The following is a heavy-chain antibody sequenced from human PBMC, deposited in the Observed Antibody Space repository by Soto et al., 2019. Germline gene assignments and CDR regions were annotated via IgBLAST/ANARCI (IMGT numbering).Heavy chain of an antibody. CDR1: GFRFNNYD. D-gene: IGHD2-8*01. J-gene: IGHJ3*02. CDR3: AKEXXAXTNGHFDI. V-gene: IGHV3-23*01. Sequence: EVQLLESGGGLVQPGGSLRLSCAASGFRFNNYDMSWVRQAPGKGLEWVSGISGSGGSAYYADSVKGRFTISRDNSKNTLYVQMNSLRXEDTAIYYCAKEXXAXTNGHFDIWGQGTMVTVSS. CDR2: ISGSGGSA.